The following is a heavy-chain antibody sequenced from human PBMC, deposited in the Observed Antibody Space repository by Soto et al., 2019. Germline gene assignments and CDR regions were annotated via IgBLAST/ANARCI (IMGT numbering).Heavy chain of an antibody. CDR2: VKPDGSEK. Sequence: PGGSLRLSCAAAGFTFSSYWMSWVRQAPGRGLEGVANVKPDGSEKWDVDSVKGRFTISRDNAKNSLYLQMNSLRAEDTAVYYCARGDYYDTSGPFSDAFDIWGQGTMVTVSS. CDR1: GFTFSSYW. D-gene: IGHD3-22*01. CDR3: ARGDYYDTSGPFSDAFDI. V-gene: IGHV3-7*02. J-gene: IGHJ3*02.